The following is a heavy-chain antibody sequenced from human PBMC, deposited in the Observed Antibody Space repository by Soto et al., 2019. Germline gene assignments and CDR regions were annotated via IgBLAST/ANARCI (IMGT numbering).Heavy chain of an antibody. D-gene: IGHD1-1*01. J-gene: IGHJ5*01. V-gene: IGHV3-23*01. CDR1: GFSFSSFA. CDR2: ISGSGETT. CDR3: AKGMARGTTGASDS. Sequence: GGSLRLSCAASGFSFSSFAMTWVRQAPGKGLECISSISGSGETTYYADSMKGRFTISRDNSRNTLYIQINSLRVEDTAIYYCAKGMARGTTGASDSWGQGIRVTVSS.